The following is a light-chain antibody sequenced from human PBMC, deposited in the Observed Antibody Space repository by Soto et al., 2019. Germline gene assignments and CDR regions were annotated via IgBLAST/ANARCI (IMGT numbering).Light chain of an antibody. CDR2: AAS. V-gene: IGKV1-39*01. Sequence: DIQMTQSPSSLSASVGDIVNITCRASQSISSYLNWYQQKPGKAPKLLIYAASSLQSGVPSRFSGSGSGTDFTLTISSLQPEDFATYYCQQSYSTLITFGQGTRLEI. CDR3: QQSYSTLIT. J-gene: IGKJ5*01. CDR1: QSISSY.